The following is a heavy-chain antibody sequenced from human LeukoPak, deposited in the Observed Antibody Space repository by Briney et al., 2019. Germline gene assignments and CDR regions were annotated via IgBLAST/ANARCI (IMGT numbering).Heavy chain of an antibody. CDR2: IYYSAST. CDR1: GGSISSSSFY. J-gene: IGHJ4*02. CDR3: ARHSSHGYSYGFDY. D-gene: IGHD5-18*01. Sequence: SETLPLTCTVSGGSISSSSFYWGWIRQPPGKGLEWIGSIYYSASTYCNPSLKSRVTISVDTSKNQFSLKLSSVTAADTSVYYCARHSSHGYSYGFDYWGQGTLVTVSS. V-gene: IGHV4-39*01.